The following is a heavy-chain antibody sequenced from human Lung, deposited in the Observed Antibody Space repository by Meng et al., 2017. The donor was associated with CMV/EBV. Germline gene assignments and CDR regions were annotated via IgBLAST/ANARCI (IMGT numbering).Heavy chain of an antibody. CDR3: AREAGRDGYATPKFDY. Sequence: QVAPQESGPGLAKPSQTLALTCTVSGGSIGSGGYYWSWIRQHPGKGLEWIGYIYYTGSTFYNPSLKSRVTISVDTSKNQFSLKLIPATAADTAVYYCAREAGRDGYATPKFDYWGQGTLVTVSS. D-gene: IGHD5-24*01. CDR2: IYYTGST. CDR1: GGSIGSGGYY. J-gene: IGHJ4*02. V-gene: IGHV4-31*03.